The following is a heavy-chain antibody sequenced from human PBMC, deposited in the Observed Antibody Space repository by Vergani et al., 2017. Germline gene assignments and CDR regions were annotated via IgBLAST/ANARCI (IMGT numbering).Heavy chain of an antibody. V-gene: IGHV4-59*01. CDR2: IYYSGST. J-gene: IGHJ4*02. CDR1: GGSISSYY. Sequence: QVQLQESGPGLVKPSETLSLTCPVSGGSISSYYWSWIRQPPGKGLEWIGYIYYSGSTNYNPSLKSRVTISVDTSKNQFSLKLSSVTAADTAVYYCARGQLVDENYFDYWGQGTLVTVSS. CDR3: ARGQLVDENYFDY. D-gene: IGHD6-6*01.